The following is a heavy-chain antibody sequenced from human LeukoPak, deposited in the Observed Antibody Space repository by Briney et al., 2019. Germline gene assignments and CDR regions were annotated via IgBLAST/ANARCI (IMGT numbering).Heavy chain of an antibody. J-gene: IGHJ6*03. V-gene: IGHV4-4*09. Sequence: PSETLSLTCTVSSGSISSYYWSWIRQPPGKGLEWIGYIYTSGSTNYNPSLKSRVTISVDTSKNQFSLKLSSVTAADTAVYYCARQGRSSSPWYYYMDVWGKGTTVTVSS. CDR3: ARQGRSSSPWYYYMDV. D-gene: IGHD6-13*01. CDR1: SGSISSYY. CDR2: IYTSGST.